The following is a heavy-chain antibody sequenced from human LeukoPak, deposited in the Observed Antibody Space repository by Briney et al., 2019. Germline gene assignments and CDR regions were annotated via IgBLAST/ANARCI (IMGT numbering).Heavy chain of an antibody. CDR1: GFTFSSYG. J-gene: IGHJ4*02. CDR3: AKVLSPDMITFGGVIVIPGPLD. CDR2: ISYDGSNK. D-gene: IGHD3-16*02. V-gene: IGHV3-30*18. Sequence: PGGSLRLSCAASGFTFSSYGMHWVRQAPGKGLEWVAVISYDGSNKYYADSVKGRFTISRDNSKNTLYLQMNSLRAEDTAVYYCAKVLSPDMITFGGVIVIPGPLDWGQGTLVTVSS.